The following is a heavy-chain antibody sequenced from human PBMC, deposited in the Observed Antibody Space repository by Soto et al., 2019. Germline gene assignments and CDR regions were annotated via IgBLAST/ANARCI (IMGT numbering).Heavy chain of an antibody. J-gene: IGHJ6*02. CDR1: GFTVTDNY. Sequence: EVQLVETGGGLIQPGGSLRLSCAASGFTVTDNYIIWVRQPPGKGLEWVSTTVIGGGTNYADTVKGRFTVSRDNSKNTLYLQMNKLRVEATAVYSCARKPPSAIQGWAFGMDVVGQGSTFFVSS. CDR2: TVIGGGT. D-gene: IGHD2-2*01. CDR3: ARKPPSAIQGWAFGMDV. V-gene: IGHV3-53*02.